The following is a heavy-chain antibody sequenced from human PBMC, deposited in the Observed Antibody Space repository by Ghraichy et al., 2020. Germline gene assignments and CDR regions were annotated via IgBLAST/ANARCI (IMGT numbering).Heavy chain of an antibody. CDR3: ARGGRGVLMVYAPRRFNP. J-gene: IGHJ5*02. CDR1: GGSFSGYY. CDR2: INHSGST. V-gene: IGHV4-34*01. Sequence: SETLSLTCAVYGGSFSGYYWSWIRQPPGKGLEWIGEINHSGSTNYNPSLKSRVTISVDTSKNQFSLKLSSVTAADTAVYYCARGGRGVLMVYAPRRFNPWGRGTLVAVSA. D-gene: IGHD2-8*01.